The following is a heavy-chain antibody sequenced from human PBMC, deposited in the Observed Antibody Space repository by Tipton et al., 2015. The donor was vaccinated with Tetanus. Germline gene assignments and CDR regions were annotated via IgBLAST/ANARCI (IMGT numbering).Heavy chain of an antibody. J-gene: IGHJ4*02. CDR3: ARGPRGSYYDSIGYSLHY. Sequence: GLVKPSGTLSLTCAVSGGSISSSNWWSWVRQPPGKGLEWIGEIYHSGSTNYNPSLKSRVTISVDKSKNQFSLKLSSVTAADTAVYYCARGPRGSYYDSIGYSLHYWGQGTLVTVSS. V-gene: IGHV4-4*02. CDR2: IYHSGST. D-gene: IGHD3-22*01. CDR1: GGSISSSNW.